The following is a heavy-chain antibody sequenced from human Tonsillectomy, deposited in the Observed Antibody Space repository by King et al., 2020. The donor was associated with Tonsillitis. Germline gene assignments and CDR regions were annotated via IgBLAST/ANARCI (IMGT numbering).Heavy chain of an antibody. V-gene: IGHV3-23*04. CDR1: GFTFSSYA. J-gene: IGHJ4*02. Sequence: VQLVESGGGLVQPGGSLRLSCAASGFTFSSYAMSWVRQAPGKGLEWVSAISGSGGSTYYADSVKGRFTISRDNSKNTLYLQMNSLRAEDTAVYYCAKGEIPRVARPQPDFDYWGQGTLVTVSS. D-gene: IGHD5-24*01. CDR3: AKGEIPRVARPQPDFDY. CDR2: ISGSGGST.